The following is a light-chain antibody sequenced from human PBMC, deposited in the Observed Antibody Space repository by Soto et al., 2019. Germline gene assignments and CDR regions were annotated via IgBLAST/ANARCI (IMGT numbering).Light chain of an antibody. CDR3: QQYGKSRT. J-gene: IGKJ1*01. CDR2: GAS. V-gene: IGKV3-20*01. CDR1: QSVTKNY. Sequence: EVVLTQSPGTLSFSPGERATLSCRASQSVTKNYLAWYQQRPGLAPRFLIYGASTRNAGIPDRFTGSGSGTDSTITISRLEPEDFAVYYCQQYGKSRTFGQGTKVDIK.